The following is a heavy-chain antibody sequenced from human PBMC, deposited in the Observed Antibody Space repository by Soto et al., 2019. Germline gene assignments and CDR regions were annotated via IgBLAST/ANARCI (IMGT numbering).Heavy chain of an antibody. V-gene: IGHV3-7*01. CDR3: ARMGYCSGGSCYSNYYMDV. CDR1: GFTFSSYW. Sequence: GGSLRLSCAASGFTFSSYWMSWVRQAPGKGLEWVANIKQDGSEKYYVDSVKGRFTISRDNAKNSLYLQMNSLRVEDTAVYYCARMGYCSGGSCYSNYYMDVWGKGTTVTVSS. CDR2: IKQDGSEK. J-gene: IGHJ6*03. D-gene: IGHD2-15*01.